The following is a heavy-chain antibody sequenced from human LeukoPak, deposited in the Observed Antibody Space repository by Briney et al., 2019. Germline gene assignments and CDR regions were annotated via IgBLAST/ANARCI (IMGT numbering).Heavy chain of an antibody. CDR2: ISWNSGSI. V-gene: IGHV3-9*01. CDR3: AKGTIAAAGLDAFDI. J-gene: IGHJ3*02. CDR1: GFTFDDYA. D-gene: IGHD6-13*01. Sequence: PGRSLRLSCAASGFTFDDYAMHWVWQAPGKGLEWVSGISWNSGSIGYADSVKGRFTISRDNAKNSLYLQMNSLRAEDTALYYCAKGTIAAAGLDAFDIWGQGTMVTVSS.